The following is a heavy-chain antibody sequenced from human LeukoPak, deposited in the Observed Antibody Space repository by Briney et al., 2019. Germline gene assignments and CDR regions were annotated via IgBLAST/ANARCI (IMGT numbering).Heavy chain of an antibody. J-gene: IGHJ4*02. Sequence: SETLSLTCTVSGGSISSSSYYWGWIRQPPGKGLEWIGSIYYSGSTYYNPSLKSRVTISVDTSKNQFSLKLSSVTAADTAVYYCARQGMDGETDQYYFDYWGQGTLVTVSS. V-gene: IGHV4-39*01. D-gene: IGHD2-2*03. CDR1: GGSISSSSYY. CDR3: ARQGMDGETDQYYFDY. CDR2: IYYSGST.